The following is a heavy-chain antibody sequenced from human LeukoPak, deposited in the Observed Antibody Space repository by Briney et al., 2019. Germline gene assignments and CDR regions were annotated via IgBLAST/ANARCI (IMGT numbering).Heavy chain of an antibody. CDR2: IRYDGSNK. CDR3: AKEAWGLIVALGAFDI. J-gene: IGHJ3*02. V-gene: IGHV3-30*02. CDR1: GFTFSSYG. Sequence: PGGSLRLSCAASGFTFSSYGMHWVRQAPGKGLEWVAFIRYDGSNKYYADSVKGRFTISRDNSKNTLYLQMNSLRAEDTAVYYCAKEAWGLIVALGAFDIWGQGTMVTVSS. D-gene: IGHD3-22*01.